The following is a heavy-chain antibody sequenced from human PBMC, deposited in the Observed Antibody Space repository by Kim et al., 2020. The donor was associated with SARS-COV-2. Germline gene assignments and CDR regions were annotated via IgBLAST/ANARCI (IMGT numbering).Heavy chain of an antibody. CDR3: AKDTAYYDSSGLSPRGGYFDY. V-gene: IGHV3-9*01. CDR2: ISWNSGSI. CDR1: GFTFDDYA. Sequence: GGSLRLSCAASGFTFDDYAMHWVRQAPGKGLEWVSGISWNSGSIGYADSVKGRFTISRDNAKNSLYLQMNSLRAEDTALYYCAKDTAYYDSSGLSPRGGYFDYWGQGTLVTVSS. J-gene: IGHJ4*02. D-gene: IGHD3-22*01.